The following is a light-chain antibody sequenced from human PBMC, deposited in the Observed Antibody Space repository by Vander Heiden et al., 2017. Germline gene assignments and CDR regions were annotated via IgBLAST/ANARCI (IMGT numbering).Light chain of an antibody. J-gene: IGKJ3*01. CDR3: QQYNNWHT. CDR2: RAS. CDR1: ESISDR. Sequence: EIVMTHPPDTLSASVGERAILSCRASESISDRLAWYQQQPGQRPRLIIYRASKRATGTPARFSGSGSGTEFTLTISRLQYEDFAVYYCQQYNNWHTFGPGTKIDV. V-gene: IGKV3-15*01.